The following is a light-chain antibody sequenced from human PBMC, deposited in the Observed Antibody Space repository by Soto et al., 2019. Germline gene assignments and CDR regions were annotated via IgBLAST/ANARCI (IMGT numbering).Light chain of an antibody. Sequence: EIVMTQSPATLSVSPGETVTLSCRASQSVGSAVAWYQHKPGQAPRLLIVGASIRATGVPGRFSGGGSGTEFTLTISSLQSEDFAVYYCQQYNNWPPLTFGGGTTVEIK. CDR3: QQYNNWPPLT. V-gene: IGKV3-15*01. J-gene: IGKJ4*01. CDR1: QSVGSA. CDR2: GAS.